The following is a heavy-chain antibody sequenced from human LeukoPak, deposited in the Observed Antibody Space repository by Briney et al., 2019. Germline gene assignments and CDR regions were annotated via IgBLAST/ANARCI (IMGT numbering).Heavy chain of an antibody. CDR3: ARGRRYRKTIFQDYYYHYMDV. CDR1: GFTFSSYA. J-gene: IGHJ6*03. Sequence: GRSLRLSCAASGFTFSSYAMHWVRQAPGKGLEWVAVISYDGSNKYYADSVKGRFTISRDNSKNTLYLQMNSLRAEDTAVYYCARGRRYRKTIFQDYYYHYMDVWGKGTTVTVSS. D-gene: IGHD3-3*01. CDR2: ISYDGSNK. V-gene: IGHV3-30*04.